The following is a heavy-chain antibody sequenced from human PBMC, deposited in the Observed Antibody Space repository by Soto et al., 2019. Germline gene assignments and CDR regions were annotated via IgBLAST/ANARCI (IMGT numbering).Heavy chain of an antibody. CDR1: GFTFDDYA. D-gene: IGHD6-19*01. V-gene: IGHV3-9*01. CDR2: ISWNSGSI. J-gene: IGHJ4*02. CDR3: AKGAVAGTGGVAFDY. Sequence: EVQLVESGGGLVQPGRSLRLSCAASGFTFDDYAMHWVRQAPGKGLEWVSGISWNSGSIGYADSVKGRFTISRDNAKNSLYLQMNSLRAEDTALYYCAKGAVAGTGGVAFDYWGQGTLVTVSS.